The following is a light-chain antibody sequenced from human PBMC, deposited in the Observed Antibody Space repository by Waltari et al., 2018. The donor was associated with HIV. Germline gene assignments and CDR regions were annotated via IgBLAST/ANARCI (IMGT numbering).Light chain of an antibody. CDR2: DVS. Sequence: EIVLTQSPATLSLSPGERATLSCRASQSVGIYLAWYQQKPGQAPRFLFYDVSNSATGIPARFSGSGSGTDFSLTISSLEPEDFAVYYCQQRTNWPPMYTFGQGTKLEIK. CDR3: QQRTNWPPMYT. V-gene: IGKV3-11*01. J-gene: IGKJ2*01. CDR1: QSVGIY.